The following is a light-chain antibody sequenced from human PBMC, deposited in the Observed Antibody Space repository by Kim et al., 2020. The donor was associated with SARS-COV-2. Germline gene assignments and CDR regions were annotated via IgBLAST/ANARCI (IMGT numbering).Light chain of an antibody. V-gene: IGLV3-1*01. CDR1: KLADKY. CDR2: QDS. CDR3: QAWDSSTYVV. Sequence: VSPGRTASLPVYGNKLADKYSFWLQQTPGQSPVLVIYQDSMRPSGFPERFSGSNSGNTATLTISGTQAMDEAGYYCQAWDSSTYVVFGGGTQLTVL. J-gene: IGLJ2*01.